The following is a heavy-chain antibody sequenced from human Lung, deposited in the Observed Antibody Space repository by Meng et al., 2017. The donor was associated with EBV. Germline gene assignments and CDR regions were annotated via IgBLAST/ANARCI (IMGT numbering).Heavy chain of an antibody. Sequence: EVQLVEFGGGLVKPGGSLRLSCAASGLTFSSYSMNWVRQAPGKGLEWVSSISSGSSYIYYADSVKGRFTISRDNATNSLYLQMNSLRVEDTAVYYCARDHRVGTNSFPWGKGTLVTVSS. V-gene: IGHV3-21*01. CDR3: ARDHRVGTNSFP. CDR2: ISSGSSYI. CDR1: GLTFSSYS. J-gene: IGHJ5*02. D-gene: IGHD1-1*01.